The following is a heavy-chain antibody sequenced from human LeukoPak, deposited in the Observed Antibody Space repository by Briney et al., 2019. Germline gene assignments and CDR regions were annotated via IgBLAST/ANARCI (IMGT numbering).Heavy chain of an antibody. V-gene: IGHV3-49*04. CDR2: IRSKTYGETT. CDR1: GFTFGDYA. Sequence: GSLRLSCTASGFTFGDYAISWVRQAPGKGLEWVGLIRSKTYGETTEYAASVKGGFTISRDDSKSIAYVQMNSLKTEDTAVYYCARYYYDTRDYSRYFDSWGQGTLVTVSS. J-gene: IGHJ4*02. CDR3: ARYYYDTRDYSRYFDS. D-gene: IGHD3-22*01.